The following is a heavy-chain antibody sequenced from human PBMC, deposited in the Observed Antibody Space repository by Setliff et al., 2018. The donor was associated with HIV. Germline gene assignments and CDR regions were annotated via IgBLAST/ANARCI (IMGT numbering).Heavy chain of an antibody. CDR3: ARGPGGWQRDYYYYMDV. J-gene: IGHJ6*03. CDR2: INHSGDT. V-gene: IGHV4-34*01. CDR1: GVSFTGHY. D-gene: IGHD2-15*01. Sequence: SETLSLTCAVYGVSFTGHYWGWIRQPPGKGLEWIGEINHSGDTNYNPSLKSRVTISVDMSKNQFSLKLRSVTAADTAVYYCARGPGGWQRDYYYYMDVWGKGTTVTVSS.